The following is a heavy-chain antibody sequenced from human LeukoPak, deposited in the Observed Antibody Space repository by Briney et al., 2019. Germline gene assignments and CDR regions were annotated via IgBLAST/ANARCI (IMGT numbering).Heavy chain of an antibody. CDR3: ARAPKFRLVGAAKGPFAP. V-gene: IGHV3-11*01. J-gene: IGHJ5*02. CDR2: ISNSGRTI. D-gene: IGHD1-26*01. Sequence: PGGSLRLSCAASGFTFSDYYMSWIRQAPGRGLEWISYISNSGRTIYYADSVKGRFTISRDNAKNSLYLQMDSLRAEDTAVYYCARAPKFRLVGAAKGPFAPWGQGTLVTVSS. CDR1: GFTFSDYY.